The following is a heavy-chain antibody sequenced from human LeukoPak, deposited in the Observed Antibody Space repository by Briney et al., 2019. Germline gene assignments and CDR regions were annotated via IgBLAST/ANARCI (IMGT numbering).Heavy chain of an antibody. V-gene: IGHV4-59*08. CDR1: GGSLITYY. J-gene: IGHJ4*02. D-gene: IGHD4-17*01. Sequence: SETLSLTCTVSGGSLITYYWSWIRQPPGKGLEWIGYIHYSGSTNYNPSLKSRLIISVDTSKNQFSLKMWSVTAADTAVYFCARHYGDYAFDYWGQGNPVTVSS. CDR2: IHYSGST. CDR3: ARHYGDYAFDY.